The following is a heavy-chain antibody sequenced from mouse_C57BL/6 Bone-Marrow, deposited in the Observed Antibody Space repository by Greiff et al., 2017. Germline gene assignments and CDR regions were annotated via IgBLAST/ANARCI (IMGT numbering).Heavy chain of an antibody. CDR3: ARDYYYGSSYEY. CDR2: IDPSGSYT. CDR1: GYTFTSYW. D-gene: IGHD1-1*01. V-gene: IGHV1-50*01. J-gene: IGHJ2*01. Sequence: VQLQPSGAELVKPGASVKLSCKASGYTFTSYWMQWVKQRPGQGLEWIGEIDPSGSYTNYTQKFKGKATLTVDTSASTAYMQLSSLTSEDSAVYYCARDYYYGSSYEYWGQGTTLTVSS.